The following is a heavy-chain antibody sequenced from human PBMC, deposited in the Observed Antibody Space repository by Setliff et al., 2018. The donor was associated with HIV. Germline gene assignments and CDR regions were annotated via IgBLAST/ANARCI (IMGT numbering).Heavy chain of an antibody. CDR3: AEGTLRNYYDSSALPLHDAFDI. V-gene: IGHV4-61*09. D-gene: IGHD3-22*01. CDR2: IYTSGST. CDR1: GGSISSGSYY. J-gene: IGHJ3*02. Sequence: SENLSLTCTVSGGSISSGSYYWSWIRQPAGKGLEWIGHIYTSGSTNYNPSLKSRVTISVDTSKNQFSLKLSSVTAADTAVYYCAEGTLRNYYDSSALPLHDAFDIWGQGTMVTVSS.